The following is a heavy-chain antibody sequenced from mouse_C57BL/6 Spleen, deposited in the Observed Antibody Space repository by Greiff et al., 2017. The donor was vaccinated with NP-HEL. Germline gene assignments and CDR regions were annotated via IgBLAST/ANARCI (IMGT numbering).Heavy chain of an antibody. Sequence: QVQLQQPGTELVKPGASVQLSCKASGYTFTSYWMHWVKQRPGQGLAWIGNINPSNGGTNYNEKFKSKATLTVDKSSSTAYMQLSSLTSEDSAVYYCARPPNDGRKGFDYWGQGTTLTVSS. CDR1: GYTFTSYW. D-gene: IGHD2-12*01. V-gene: IGHV1-53*01. J-gene: IGHJ2*01. CDR2: INPSNGGT. CDR3: ARPPNDGRKGFDY.